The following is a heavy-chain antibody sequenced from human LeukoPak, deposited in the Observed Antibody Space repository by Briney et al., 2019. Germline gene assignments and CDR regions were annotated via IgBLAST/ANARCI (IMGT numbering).Heavy chain of an antibody. D-gene: IGHD1-26*01. J-gene: IGHJ4*02. Sequence: GGSLRLSCAASGFXFSDCWIHWVRQAPGKGLVWVSRIDTDGSSATYADSVKGRFTISRDNSKNTLDLQMNSLRAEDTAVYYCARRLEYSGSKGVFDYWGQGTLVTVSS. V-gene: IGHV3-74*01. CDR2: IDTDGSSA. CDR3: ARRLEYSGSKGVFDY. CDR1: GFXFSDCW.